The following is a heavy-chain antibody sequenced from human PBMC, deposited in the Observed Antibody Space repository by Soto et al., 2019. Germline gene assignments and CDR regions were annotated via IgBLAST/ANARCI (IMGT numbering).Heavy chain of an antibody. CDR2: IYWDDDK. J-gene: IGHJ4*02. V-gene: IGHV2-5*02. CDR1: GFSLSTSGVG. CDR3: AHRQTYCGGDCYSGFDY. D-gene: IGHD2-21*02. Sequence: QITLKESGPTLVKPTQTLTLTCTFSGFSLSTSGVGVGWIRQPPGKALEWLALIYWDDDKRYSPSLKSRLTLNKDTSKNQVVLTMTNMDPVDTATYYCAHRQTYCGGDCYSGFDYWGQGTLVTVSS.